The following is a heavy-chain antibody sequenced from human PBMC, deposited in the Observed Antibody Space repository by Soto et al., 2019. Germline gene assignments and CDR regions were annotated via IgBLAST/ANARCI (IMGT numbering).Heavy chain of an antibody. V-gene: IGHV1-69*02. CDR1: GGDFLSYT. CDR2: IIPILDVA. Sequence: QLVQSGAEVKKPGSSVKVSCKASGGDFLSYTISWVRQAPGQGPEWMGTIIPILDVAKNAQKFQGRVAITADKATSTVYMELRSLRADDTAAYYCAQMWFGELWHGMDVWGQGTTITVSS. CDR3: AQMWFGELWHGMDV. D-gene: IGHD3-10*01. J-gene: IGHJ6*02.